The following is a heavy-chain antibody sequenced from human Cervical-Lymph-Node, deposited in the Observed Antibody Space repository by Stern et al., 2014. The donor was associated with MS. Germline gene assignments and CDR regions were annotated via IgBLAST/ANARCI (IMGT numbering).Heavy chain of an antibody. J-gene: IGHJ6*02. Sequence: VQLVQSGAEVKKPGASVKVSCKASGYTFTGYYMHWVRQAPGQGLEWMGWINPNSGGTNYAQKFQGWVTMTRDTSISTAYMELSRLRSDDTAVYYCARGFSEVGATGYYYYGMDVWGQGTTVTVSS. V-gene: IGHV1-2*04. CDR1: GYTFTGYY. CDR3: ARGFSEVGATGYYYYGMDV. CDR2: INPNSGGT. D-gene: IGHD1-26*01.